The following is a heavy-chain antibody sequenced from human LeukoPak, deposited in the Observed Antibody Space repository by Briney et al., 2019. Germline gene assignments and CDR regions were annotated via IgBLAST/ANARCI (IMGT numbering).Heavy chain of an antibody. CDR3: ASHSGSFPKPHRD. CDR1: GFTFSSYS. D-gene: IGHD1-26*01. Sequence: GVSLRRSCAASGFTFSSYSMNWVRQAPGKGLEWVSSISSSSSYIYYADSVKGRFTISRDNAKNSLYLQMNSLRAEDTAVYYCASHSGSFPKPHRDWGQGTLVTVSS. CDR2: ISSSSSYI. V-gene: IGHV3-21*01. J-gene: IGHJ4*02.